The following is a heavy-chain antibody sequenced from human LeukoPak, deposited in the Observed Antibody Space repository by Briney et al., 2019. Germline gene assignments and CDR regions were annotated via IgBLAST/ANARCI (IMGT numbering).Heavy chain of an antibody. V-gene: IGHV4-34*01. CDR2: INHSGST. CDR1: GGSFSGYY. Sequence: SSETLSLTCAVYGGSFSGYYWSWIRQPPGKGLEWIGEINHSGSTNYNPSLKSRITISVDTSKNQFSLKLRSVTAADTAVYYCARDRATQGGFDIWGHGTMVTVSS. CDR3: ARDRATQGGFDI. D-gene: IGHD5-12*01. J-gene: IGHJ3*02.